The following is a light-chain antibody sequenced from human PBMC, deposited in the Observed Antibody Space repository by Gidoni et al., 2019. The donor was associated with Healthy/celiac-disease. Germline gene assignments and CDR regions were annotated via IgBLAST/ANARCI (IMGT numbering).Light chain of an antibody. Sequence: IQMPQSPSPLSASVGVRVTITCPSSPSISSWLAWYQQKPGKAHKLLIYDASSLESGVPSRFSGSGSGTEFTLTISSLQHDDFATYYCQQYNSYPLTFGGGTKVEIK. J-gene: IGKJ4*01. CDR1: PSISSW. CDR2: DAS. CDR3: QQYNSYPLT. V-gene: IGKV1-5*01.